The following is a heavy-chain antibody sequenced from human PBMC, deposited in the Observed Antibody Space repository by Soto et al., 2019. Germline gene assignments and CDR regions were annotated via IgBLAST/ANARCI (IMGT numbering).Heavy chain of an antibody. J-gene: IGHJ4*02. D-gene: IGHD6-13*01. CDR2: ISGSGGST. V-gene: IGHV3-23*01. Sequence: GSLRLSCAASGFTFSSYAMSWVRQAPGKGLEWGSAISGSGGSTYYADTVKGRFTISRHNSKNTLSLQMNSLRAEDPAVYDCAKGLRAAAGTRGDEKPFDYWGQGTLVTVSS. CDR3: AKGLRAAAGTRGDEKPFDY. CDR1: GFTFSSYA.